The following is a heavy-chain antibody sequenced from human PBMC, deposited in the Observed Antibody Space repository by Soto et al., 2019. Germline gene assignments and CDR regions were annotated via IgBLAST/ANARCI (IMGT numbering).Heavy chain of an antibody. J-gene: IGHJ6*03. CDR2: IYYSGST. CDR1: GGSISSYY. V-gene: IGHV4-59*08. CDR3: ARHPPPPGYCTNGVCYPPTGYYHYYMDV. D-gene: IGHD2-8*01. Sequence: SETLSLTCTVSGGSISSYYWSWIRQPPGKGLEWIGYIYYSGSTNYNPSLKSRVTISVDTSKNQFSLKLSSVTAADTAVYYCARHPPPPGYCTNGVCYPPTGYYHYYMDVWGKGTTVTVSS.